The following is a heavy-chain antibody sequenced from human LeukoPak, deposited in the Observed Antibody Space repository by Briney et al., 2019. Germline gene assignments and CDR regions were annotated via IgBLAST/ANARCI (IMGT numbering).Heavy chain of an antibody. D-gene: IGHD6-13*01. CDR2: STT. Sequence: PGGSLRLSCAASGFTFSSYAMSWVRQAPGKGLEWVSSSTTYYADSVKGRFTISRDNSKNTLYLQMNSLRAEDTAVYYCAKGSAAGLPSFEYWGQGTLVTVSS. CDR1: GFTFSSYA. J-gene: IGHJ4*02. CDR3: AKGSAAGLPSFEY. V-gene: IGHV3-23*01.